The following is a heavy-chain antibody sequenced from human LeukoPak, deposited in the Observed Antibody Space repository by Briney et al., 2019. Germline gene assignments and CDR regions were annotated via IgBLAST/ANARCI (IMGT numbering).Heavy chain of an antibody. J-gene: IGHJ4*02. CDR1: GGSFSGYY. CDR2: INHSGST. D-gene: IGHD3-22*01. CDR3: ARRSLIWTMIGFDY. V-gene: IGHV4-34*01. Sequence: SETLSLTCAVYGGSFSGYYWSWIRQPPGKGLEWIGEINHSGSTNYNPSLKSRVTISVDTSKNQFSLKLSSVTAADTAVYYCARRSLIWTMIGFDYWGQGTLVTVSS.